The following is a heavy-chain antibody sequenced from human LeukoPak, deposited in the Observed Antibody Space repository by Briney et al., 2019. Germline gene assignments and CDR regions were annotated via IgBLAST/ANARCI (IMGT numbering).Heavy chain of an antibody. CDR2: ISGTSYST. CDR3: ARQKRAFDY. CDR1: GFIFSDYY. J-gene: IGHJ4*02. V-gene: IGHV3-11*01. Sequence: GGSLRLSCVASGFIFSDYYMTWIRQAPGKGLEWLSYISGTSYSTFYTDSVRGRFTLSRDNAQNSLYLQMNGLRAEDAAVYYCARQKRAFDYWGRGSLVTVSS.